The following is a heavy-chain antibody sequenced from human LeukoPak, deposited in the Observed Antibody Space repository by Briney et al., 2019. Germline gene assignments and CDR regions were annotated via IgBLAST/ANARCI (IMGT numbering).Heavy chain of an antibody. D-gene: IGHD5-12*01. CDR1: GFTVSSNY. Sequence: GGSLRLSCAASGFTVSSNYMSWVRQAPGKGLEWVSVIYSGGSTYYADSVKGRFTISRDNSKNTLYLQMNSLRAEDTAVYYYASVTTIDAFDIWGQGTMVTVSS. J-gene: IGHJ3*02. V-gene: IGHV3-66*01. CDR2: IYSGGST. CDR3: ASVTTIDAFDI.